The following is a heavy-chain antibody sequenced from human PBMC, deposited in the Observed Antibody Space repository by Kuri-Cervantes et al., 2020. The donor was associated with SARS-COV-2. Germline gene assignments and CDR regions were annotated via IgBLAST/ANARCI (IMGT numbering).Heavy chain of an antibody. D-gene: IGHD3-22*01. J-gene: IGHJ4*02. Sequence: GESLKISCAASGFTFSSYWMHWVRQAPGKGLVWVSRINSDGSSTSYADSVKGRFTISRDNAKSTLYLQMNSLRAEDTAVYYCAKAGPYYYDSSGYPIDYWGQGTLVTVSS. CDR2: INSDGSST. CDR1: GFTFSSYW. V-gene: IGHV3-74*01. CDR3: AKAGPYYYDSSGYPIDY.